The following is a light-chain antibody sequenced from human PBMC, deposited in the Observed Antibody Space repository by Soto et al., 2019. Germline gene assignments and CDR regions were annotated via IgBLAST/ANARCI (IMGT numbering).Light chain of an antibody. CDR2: GAS. CDR3: QQYSSSASKT. Sequence: ESVLTQSPGTLSLSPGERATLSCRASQSVSSGYLAWYQQKPGQAPRLLIYGASTRATGIPDRFSGSGSGTDFTLTISRLEPEDFAVYYCQQYSSSASKTFGQGPRL. V-gene: IGKV3-20*01. CDR1: QSVSSGY. J-gene: IGKJ5*01.